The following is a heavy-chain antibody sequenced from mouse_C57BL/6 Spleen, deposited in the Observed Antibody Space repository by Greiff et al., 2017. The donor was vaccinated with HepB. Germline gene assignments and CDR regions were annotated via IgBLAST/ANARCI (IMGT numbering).Heavy chain of an antibody. CDR1: GYTFTSYW. J-gene: IGHJ2*01. D-gene: IGHD1-1*01. V-gene: IGHV1-52*01. CDR3: ASGDSYGSSYGDY. CDR2: IDPSDSET. Sequence: QVQLQQPGAELVRPGSSVKLSCKASGYTFTSYWMHWVKQRPIQGLEWIGNIDPSDSETHYNQKFKDKATLTVDKSSSTAYMQLSSLTSEDSAVYYCASGDSYGSSYGDYWGQGSTLTVSS.